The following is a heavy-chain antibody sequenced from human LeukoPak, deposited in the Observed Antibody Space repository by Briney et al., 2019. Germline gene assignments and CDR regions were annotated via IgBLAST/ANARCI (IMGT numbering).Heavy chain of an antibody. D-gene: IGHD3-9*01. CDR3: ARQPYYDILTGYYGNYYYGMDV. V-gene: IGHV4-59*08. CDR2: IYYSGST. Sequence: PSETLSLTCTVSGGSISSYYWSWIRQPPGKGLEWIGYIYYSGSTNYNPSLKSRVTISVDTSKNQFSLKLSSVTAADTAVYYCARQPYYDILTGYYGNYYYGMDVWGQGTTVTVSS. CDR1: GGSISSYY. J-gene: IGHJ6*02.